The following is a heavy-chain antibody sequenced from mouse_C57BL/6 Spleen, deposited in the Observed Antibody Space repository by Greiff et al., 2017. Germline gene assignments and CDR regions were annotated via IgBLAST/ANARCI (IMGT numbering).Heavy chain of an antibody. J-gene: IGHJ4*01. CDR1: GYAFSSYW. V-gene: IGHV1-80*01. CDR3: ARRARGLDYYGSDYAMDY. CDR2: IYPGDGDT. Sequence: QVQLKESGAELVKPGASVKISCKASGYAFSSYWMNWVKQRPGKGLEWIGQIYPGDGDTNYNGKFKGKATLTADKSSSTAYMQLSSLTSEDSAVYFGARRARGLDYYGSDYAMDYWGQGTSVTVSS. D-gene: IGHD1-1*01.